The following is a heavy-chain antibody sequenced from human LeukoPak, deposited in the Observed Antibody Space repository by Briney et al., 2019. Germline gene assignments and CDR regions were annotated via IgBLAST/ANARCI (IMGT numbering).Heavy chain of an antibody. CDR1: GFTFSSCG. CDR2: IRYDGGNK. J-gene: IGHJ4*02. CDR3: AKRAYYYDSSGLDY. Sequence: AGGSLRLSCGASGFTFSSCGMHWVRQAPGKGLEWVAFIRYDGGNKYYADSVKARFTISRDNSKNTLYLQMNSLRAEDTAVYYCAKRAYYYDSSGLDYWGQGTLVTVSS. V-gene: IGHV3-30*02. D-gene: IGHD3-22*01.